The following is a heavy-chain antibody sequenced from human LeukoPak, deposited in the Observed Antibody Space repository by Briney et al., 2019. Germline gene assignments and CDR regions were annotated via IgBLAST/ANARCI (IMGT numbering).Heavy chain of an antibody. CDR3: VRFEPLIAALDP. Sequence: GGSLRLSCAASGFTFSDYYMSWIRQAPGKGLEWVSYISSSGSTIYYADSVKGRFTISRDNAKNSLYLQMNSLRAEDTAVYYCVRFEPLIAALDPWGQGTLVTVSS. CDR2: ISSSGSTI. V-gene: IGHV3-11*04. J-gene: IGHJ5*02. D-gene: IGHD6-6*01. CDR1: GFTFSDYY.